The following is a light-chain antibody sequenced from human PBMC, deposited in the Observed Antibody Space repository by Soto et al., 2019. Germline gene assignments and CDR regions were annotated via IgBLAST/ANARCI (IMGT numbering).Light chain of an antibody. V-gene: IGKV3-15*01. J-gene: IGKJ4*01. Sequence: EIVVTKSPAALSVSPKERATLSCRASQSVSSNLAWYQQKPGQAPRLLIYGASTRATGIPARFSGSGSGTEFTLTISSLEPEDFAVYYCQQLSNLPSLTFCGGTKVDI. CDR3: QQLSNLPSLT. CDR1: QSVSSN. CDR2: GAS.